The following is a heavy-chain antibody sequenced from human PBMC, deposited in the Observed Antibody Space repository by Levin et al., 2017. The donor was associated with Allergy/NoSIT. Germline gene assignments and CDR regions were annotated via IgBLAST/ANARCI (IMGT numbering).Heavy chain of an antibody. CDR1: GFSLTTSEMR. V-gene: IGHV2-70*04. CDR3: ARDYGSGSYRRLFDY. J-gene: IGHJ4*02. CDR2: IDWDDDK. D-gene: IGHD3-10*01. Sequence: QTLSLTCTFSGFSLTTSEMRVSWIRQPPGKALEWLARIDWDDDKFYRTSLKTRLTISKDTSKNQVVLTMTNMDPVDTATYYCARDYGSGSYRRLFDYWGQGTLVTVSS.